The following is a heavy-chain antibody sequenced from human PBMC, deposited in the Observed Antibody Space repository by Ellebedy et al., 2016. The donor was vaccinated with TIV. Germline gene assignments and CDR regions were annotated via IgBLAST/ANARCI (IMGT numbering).Heavy chain of an antibody. J-gene: IGHJ3*01. CDR2: IAPIFGPA. D-gene: IGHD3-22*01. V-gene: IGHV1-69*13. CDR1: GGAFNTYT. CDR3: ASGIVVLIDDAFDV. Sequence: SVKVSCKASGGAFNTYTISWVRQAPGQGLEWMGGIAPIFGPATYAQKFQGRVTITADESTSTDYMELTSLKSDDTAVYFCASGIVVLIDDAFDVWGQGTKVIVSS.